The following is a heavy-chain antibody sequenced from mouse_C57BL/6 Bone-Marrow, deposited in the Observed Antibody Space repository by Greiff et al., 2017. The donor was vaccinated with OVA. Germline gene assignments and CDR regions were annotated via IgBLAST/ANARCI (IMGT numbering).Heavy chain of an antibody. Sequence: VQLQQSGAELVRPGTSVKVSCKASGYAFTNYLIEWVKQRPGQGLEWIGVINPGSGGTNYNEKFKGKATLTADKSSSTAYMQLSSLTSEDSAVYFCARVSSYVRFDYWGQGTTLTVSS. D-gene: IGHD1-1*01. CDR3: ARVSSYVRFDY. CDR1: GYAFTNYL. V-gene: IGHV1-54*01. J-gene: IGHJ2*01. CDR2: INPGSGGT.